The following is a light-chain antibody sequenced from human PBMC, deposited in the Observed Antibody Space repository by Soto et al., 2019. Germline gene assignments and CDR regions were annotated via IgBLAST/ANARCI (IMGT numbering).Light chain of an antibody. CDR2: GTS. Sequence: EVVLTQSPGTLSLSPGQRATLSCRASQSLTSTYLAWIQQKPGQAPRLLIYGTSHWASGISERFGGSGSGTEFTLTISRLEPEDFEIYYCQYYGDSPTFCQGTKVEIK. CDR3: QYYGDSPT. J-gene: IGKJ1*01. CDR1: QSLTSTY. V-gene: IGKV3-20*01.